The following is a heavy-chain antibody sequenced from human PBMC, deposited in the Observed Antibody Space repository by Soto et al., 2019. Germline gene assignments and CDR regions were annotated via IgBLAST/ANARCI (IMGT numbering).Heavy chain of an antibody. CDR3: ARFVRHQLPTIDY. J-gene: IGHJ4*02. D-gene: IGHD1-26*01. CDR2: MNPSNGNT. Sequence: QVQLVQSGAEVKKPGASVRVSCKASGYTFTNYDINWVRQATGQGLEWMGWMNPSNGNTGYAQKFQGRVTMTRDTSISTASMELSSLTSADTAVYYCARFVRHQLPTIDYWGQGALVTVSS. V-gene: IGHV1-8*01. CDR1: GYTFTNYD.